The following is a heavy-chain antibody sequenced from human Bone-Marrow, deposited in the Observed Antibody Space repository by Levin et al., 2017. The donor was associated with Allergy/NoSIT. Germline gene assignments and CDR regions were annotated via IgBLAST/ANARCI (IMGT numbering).Heavy chain of an antibody. J-gene: IGHJ4*02. CDR2: ISVDGSYK. V-gene: IGHV3-30*18. CDR1: GFTFSNYG. Sequence: GGSLRLSCAASGFTFSNYGLHWVRQAPGKGLEWVAVISVDGSYKDYGDAVKGRFTISRDNSKNTLYLEMSSLRAEDTAVDYCVKDAVSDYGYSQHRLEPRLEFDYWGQGTLVTVSS. D-gene: IGHD3-16*01. CDR3: VKDAVSDYGYSQHRLEPRLEFDY.